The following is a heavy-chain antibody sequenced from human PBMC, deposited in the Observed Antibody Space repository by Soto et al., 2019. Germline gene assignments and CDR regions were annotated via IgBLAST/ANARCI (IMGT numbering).Heavy chain of an antibody. CDR1: GFTFSSYW. CDR3: AREVGGVIGPIGNYYMDV. J-gene: IGHJ6*03. V-gene: IGHV3-7*01. D-gene: IGHD3-16*02. Sequence: GGSLRLSCAASGFTFSSYWMSWVRQAPGKGLEWVANIKQDGSEIYYVDSVKGRFTISRDHAKNSLYLQMNSLRAEDTAVYYCAREVGGVIGPIGNYYMDVWGKGTTVTVSS. CDR2: IKQDGSEI.